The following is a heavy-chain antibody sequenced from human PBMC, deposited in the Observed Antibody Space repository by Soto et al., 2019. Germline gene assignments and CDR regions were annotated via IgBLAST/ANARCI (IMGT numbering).Heavy chain of an antibody. V-gene: IGHV1-69*13. D-gene: IGHD2-15*01. Sequence: SVKVSCRASGGTFSSDAFSWVRQAPGQGLEWMGGIIPTSGTANYAQKFQGRAMITADESTSTAYMELSSLTSEDTAVYFCARGQGYCSGGICYYYYYGMDVWGQGTTVTVSS. CDR2: IIPTSGTA. J-gene: IGHJ6*02. CDR3: ARGQGYCSGGICYYYYYGMDV. CDR1: GGTFSSDA.